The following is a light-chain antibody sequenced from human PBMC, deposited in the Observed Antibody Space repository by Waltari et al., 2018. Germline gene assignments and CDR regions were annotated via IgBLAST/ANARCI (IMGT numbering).Light chain of an antibody. CDR3: SSYAGNNFVV. V-gene: IGLV2-8*01. J-gene: IGLJ2*01. Sequence: QSVLTQPPSASGSPGPSVTISCTGTSSDVGGYKYVTWYQFHPGQAPKLRIDEAFKRPSGVPVRFSGSKSGNTASLIVSGLQAEDEAEYYCSSYAGNNFVVFGGGTQLTVL. CDR2: EAF. CDR1: SSDVGGYKY.